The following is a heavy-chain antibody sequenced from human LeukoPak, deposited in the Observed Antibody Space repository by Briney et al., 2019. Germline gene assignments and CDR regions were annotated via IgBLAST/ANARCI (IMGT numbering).Heavy chain of an antibody. CDR3: ARETPTYYDFWSGSPSPGWYFDL. Sequence: PGGSLRLSCAASGVTFSSYWMSWVRQAPGKGLEWVANIKQDGSEKYYVDSVKGRFTISRDNAKNSMYLQMNSLRAEDTAVYYCARETPTYYDFWSGSPSPGWYFDLWGRGTLVTVSS. CDR1: GVTFSSYW. CDR2: IKQDGSEK. J-gene: IGHJ2*01. V-gene: IGHV3-7*01. D-gene: IGHD3-3*01.